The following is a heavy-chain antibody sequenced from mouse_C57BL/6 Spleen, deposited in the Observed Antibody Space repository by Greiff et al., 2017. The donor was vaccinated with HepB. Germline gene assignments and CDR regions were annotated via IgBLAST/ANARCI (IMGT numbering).Heavy chain of an antibody. J-gene: IGHJ4*01. CDR1: GYSITSGYY. D-gene: IGHD2-3*01. Sequence: ESGPGLVKPSQSLSLTCSVTGYSITSGYYWNWIRQFPGNKLEWMGYISYDGSNNYNPSLKNRISITRDTSKNQFFLKLNSVTTEDTATYYCAREGGYYVYYAMDYWGQGTSVTVSS. CDR2: ISYDGSN. CDR3: AREGGYYVYYAMDY. V-gene: IGHV3-6*01.